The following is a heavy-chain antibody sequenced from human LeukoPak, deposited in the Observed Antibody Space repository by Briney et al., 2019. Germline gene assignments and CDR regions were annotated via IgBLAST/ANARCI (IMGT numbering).Heavy chain of an antibody. CDR2: ISSSSSYI. J-gene: IGHJ4*02. V-gene: IGHV3-21*01. CDR3: ARTITIFGLTT. Sequence: GGSLRLSCAASGFTFSHYNMNWVRQAPGKGLEWVSSISSSSSYIYYSDSVKGRFTISRDNAKNSLYLQMNSLRAEDTAVYYCARTITIFGLTTWGQGTLVTVSS. CDR1: GFTFSHYN. D-gene: IGHD3-3*01.